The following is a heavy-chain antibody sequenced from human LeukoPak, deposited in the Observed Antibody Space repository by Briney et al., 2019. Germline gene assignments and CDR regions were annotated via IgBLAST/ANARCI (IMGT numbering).Heavy chain of an antibody. CDR1: GGTFSSYA. Sequence: ASVTVSCMASGGTFSSYAISWVRQAPGQGLEWMGRIIPILGIANYAQKFQGRVTITADKSTSTAYMELSSLRSEDTAVYYCARDRWRGSGSHDYWGQGTLVTVSS. CDR3: ARDRWRGSGSHDY. V-gene: IGHV1-69*04. D-gene: IGHD3-10*01. CDR2: IIPILGIA. J-gene: IGHJ4*02.